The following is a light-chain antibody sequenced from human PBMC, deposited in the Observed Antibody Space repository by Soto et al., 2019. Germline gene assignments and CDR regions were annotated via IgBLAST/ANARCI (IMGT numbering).Light chain of an antibody. CDR3: QQYVTSPWA. CDR2: GAS. Sequence: EIVLTQSPGTLSLSPGERATLSCRASQSVSNSFLAWYQQKPGQAPRLLIYGASNRATGIPDRFSGSGSGTDFTLTISRLEPEDFAVYYFQQYVTSPWAFGQGTKVEIE. V-gene: IGKV3-20*01. J-gene: IGKJ1*01. CDR1: QSVSNSF.